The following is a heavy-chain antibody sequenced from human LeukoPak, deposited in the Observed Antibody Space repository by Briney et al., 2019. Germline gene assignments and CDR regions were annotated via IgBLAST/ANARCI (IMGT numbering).Heavy chain of an antibody. CDR2: ISSSSSYI. CDR3: SNLGGHDAFDI. J-gene: IGHJ3*02. D-gene: IGHD3-16*01. Sequence: GGSLRLSCAASGFTFSGSAMHWVRQAPGKGLEWVSSISSSSSYIYYADSVKGRFTISRDNAKNSLYLQMNSLRAEDTAVYYCSNLGGHDAFDIWGQGQWSPSLQ. V-gene: IGHV3-21*01. CDR1: GFTFSGSA.